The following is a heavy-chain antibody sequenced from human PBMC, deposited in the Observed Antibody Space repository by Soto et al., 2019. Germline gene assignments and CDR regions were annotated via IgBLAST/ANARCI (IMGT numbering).Heavy chain of an antibody. V-gene: IGHV4-59*01. CDR1: CASISSSY. D-gene: IGHD6-6*01. CDR3: ARGGNRYSSTSSGVGGFGY. Sequence: PSETLSLTCTVSCASISSSYWSWIRQPPGKGLEWIGYIFHTGTTNYNPSLKSRVTISVDTSKNQFSLNLSSLTTADTAVYFCARGGNRYSSTSSGVGGFGYWGQGTLVTVSS. J-gene: IGHJ4*02. CDR2: IFHTGTT.